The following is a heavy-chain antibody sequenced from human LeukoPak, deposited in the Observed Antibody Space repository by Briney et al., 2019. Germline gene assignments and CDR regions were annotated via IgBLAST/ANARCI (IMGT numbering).Heavy chain of an antibody. D-gene: IGHD2-15*01. Sequence: GGSLRLSCAASGFTFDDYGMSWVRQAPGKGLEWVSGINWNGGSTGYADSVKGRFTISRDNAKNSLYLQMNSLRAEDTALYYCARDLRDCSGGGCYTYNWFDPWGQGTLVTVSS. V-gene: IGHV3-20*04. CDR3: ARDLRDCSGGGCYTYNWFDP. J-gene: IGHJ5*02. CDR1: GFTFDDYG. CDR2: INWNGGST.